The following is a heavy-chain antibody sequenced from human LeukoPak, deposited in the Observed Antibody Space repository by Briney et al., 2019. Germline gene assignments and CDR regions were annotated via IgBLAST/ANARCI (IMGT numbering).Heavy chain of an antibody. J-gene: IGHJ4*02. CDR1: GFSFSSYW. V-gene: IGHV3-7*03. CDR2: IRQDESER. CDR3: TRLTVNTGGSNY. D-gene: IGHD4-17*01. Sequence: GGSLRLSCAASGFSFSSYWMSWVRQAPGKGLEWVANIRQDESERDDVDSVKGRFTISRDNAENSLYLQMNSLRAEDTAVYYCTRLTVNTGGSNYWGQGTLVTVSS.